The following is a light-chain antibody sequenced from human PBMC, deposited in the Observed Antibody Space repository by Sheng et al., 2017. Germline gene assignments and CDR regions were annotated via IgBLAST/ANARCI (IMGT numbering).Light chain of an antibody. V-gene: IGLV3-1*01. CDR3: SSYVGGNTLA. CDR1: YLVDKY. Sequence: SFDLTQPPSVSVSPGQTVSITCSGDYLVDKYVSWYQQMPGQSPVLVIYQDTKRPSGIPERFSGSTSGDTATLTVSGTQAMDESDYFCSSYVGGNTLAFGGGTKLTVL. CDR2: QDT. J-gene: IGLJ3*02.